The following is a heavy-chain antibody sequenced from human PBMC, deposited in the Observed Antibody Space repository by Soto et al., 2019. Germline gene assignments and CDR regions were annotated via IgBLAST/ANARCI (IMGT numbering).Heavy chain of an antibody. CDR2: ISWNSGSI. V-gene: IGHV3-9*01. CDR1: GFTFDDYA. J-gene: IGHJ4*02. CDR3: AKENSGNGYYFDY. Sequence: EVQLVESGGGLVQPGRSLRLSCAASGFTFDDYAMHWVRQAPGKGLEWVSGISWNSGSIGYADSVKGRFTISRDNAKNSLYLQMNSLRAEDTALYYCAKENSGNGYYFDYWGQGTLVTVSS. D-gene: IGHD1-1*01.